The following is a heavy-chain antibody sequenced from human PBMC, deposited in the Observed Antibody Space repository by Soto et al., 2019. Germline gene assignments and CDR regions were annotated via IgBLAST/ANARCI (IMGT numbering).Heavy chain of an antibody. Sequence: ASVKVSCKASGYTFTSYAMNWVRQAPGQGLEWMGWINTNTGNPTYAQGFTGRFVFSLDTSVSTAYLQISSLKAEDTAVYYCARDAEYSSSSSSWFDPWGLGTLVTVSS. CDR1: GYTFTSYA. J-gene: IGHJ5*02. CDR3: ARDAEYSSSSSSWFDP. V-gene: IGHV7-4-1*02. D-gene: IGHD6-6*01. CDR2: INTNTGNP.